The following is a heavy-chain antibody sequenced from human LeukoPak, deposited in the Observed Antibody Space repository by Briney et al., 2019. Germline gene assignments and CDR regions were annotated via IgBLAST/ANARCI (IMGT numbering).Heavy chain of an antibody. CDR1: GGSISSYY. Sequence: SETLSLTCTVSGGSISSYYWSWIRQPAGKGLEWIGRIYISGSTNYNPSLKSRVTMSVDKSKNQFSLKLSSVTAADTAVYYCASRFTTYYYDSSGYHTYFDYWGQGTLVTVSS. CDR2: IYISGST. D-gene: IGHD3-22*01. V-gene: IGHV4-4*07. J-gene: IGHJ4*02. CDR3: ASRFTTYYYDSSGYHTYFDY.